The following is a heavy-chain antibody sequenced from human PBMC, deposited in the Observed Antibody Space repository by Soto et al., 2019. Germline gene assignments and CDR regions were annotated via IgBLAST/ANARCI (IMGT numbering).Heavy chain of an antibody. Sequence: ASVKISCKASGYTFTSYGISWVRQAPGQGLQWMGWISAYNGNTNYAQKLQGRVTMTTDTSTSTAYMELRSLRSDDTAVYYCARYLHSSGWYTPFDPWGQGTLVTSPQ. J-gene: IGHJ5*02. CDR2: ISAYNGNT. V-gene: IGHV1-18*04. CDR3: ARYLHSSGWYTPFDP. CDR1: GYTFTSYG. D-gene: IGHD6-19*01.